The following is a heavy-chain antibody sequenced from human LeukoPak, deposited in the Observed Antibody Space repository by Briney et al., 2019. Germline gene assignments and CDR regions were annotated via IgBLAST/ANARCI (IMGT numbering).Heavy chain of an antibody. Sequence: GGSLRLSCAASGFTVSSNYMSWVRQAPGKGLEWVSVIYSGGNTYYADSVKGRFTISRDNSENTVYLQMNSLRAEDTAVYYCVREGNGYGDQYFDYWGQGTVLTVCS. CDR1: GFTVSSNY. CDR3: VREGNGYGDQYFDY. V-gene: IGHV3-53*01. D-gene: IGHD4-17*01. J-gene: IGHJ4*02. CDR2: IYSGGNT.